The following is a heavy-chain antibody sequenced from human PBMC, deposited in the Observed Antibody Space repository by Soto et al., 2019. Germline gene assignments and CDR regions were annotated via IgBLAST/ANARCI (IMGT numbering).Heavy chain of an antibody. CDR3: ARGSGDYRFYYYYSIDV. CDR1: GYTFASYD. J-gene: IGHJ6*03. CDR2: MNPNSGNT. V-gene: IGHV1-8*01. D-gene: IGHD4-17*01. Sequence: ASVKVSCKASGYTFASYDINWVRQATGQGLEWMGWMNPNSGNTGYAQKFQGRVTMTRNTSISTAYMELSSLRSEDTAVYYCARGSGDYRFYYYYSIDVWGKVTTVTVSS.